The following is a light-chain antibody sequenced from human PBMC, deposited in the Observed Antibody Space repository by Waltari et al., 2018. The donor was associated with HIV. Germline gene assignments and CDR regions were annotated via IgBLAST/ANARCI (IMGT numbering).Light chain of an antibody. CDR3: STWDERLNGVV. V-gene: IGLV1-44*01. J-gene: IGLJ2*01. Sequence: QSVLTQPPSASGAPGQRVTISCSGSPPNIGSSNVKWYQQFSRAAPKLLIYADAQRPSGVPDRFSGSKSGTSASLVISGLQSEDEADYYCSTWDERLNGVVFGGGTRLTVV. CDR2: ADA. CDR1: PPNIGSSN.